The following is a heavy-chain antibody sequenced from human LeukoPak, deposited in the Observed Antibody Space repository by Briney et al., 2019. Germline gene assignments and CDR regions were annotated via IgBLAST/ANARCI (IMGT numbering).Heavy chain of an antibody. V-gene: IGHV4-39*01. CDR3: AGYDSSGYGDY. CDR1: GGSISSSSYY. D-gene: IGHD3-22*01. CDR2: IYYSGST. J-gene: IGHJ4*02. Sequence: SETLSLTCTVSGGSISSSSYYWGWIRQPPGKGLEWIGSIYYSGSTYYNPSLKSRVTISVDTSKNQFSLKLSSVTAADTAVYYCAGYDSSGYGDYWGQGALVTVSS.